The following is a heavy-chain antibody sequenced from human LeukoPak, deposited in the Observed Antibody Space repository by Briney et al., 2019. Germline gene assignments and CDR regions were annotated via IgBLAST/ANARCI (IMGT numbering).Heavy chain of an antibody. V-gene: IGHV3-23*01. CDR3: AKVAYSSSWYVFDY. Sequence: GGSLRLSCAASGFTFNNYAMSWVRQAPGKGLEWVSGISGSGGSTYYADSVKGRFAISRDNSKNTLYLQMNSLRAEDTAVYYCAKVAYSSSWYVFDYWGQGTLVTVSS. J-gene: IGHJ4*02. D-gene: IGHD6-13*01. CDR2: ISGSGGST. CDR1: GFTFNNYA.